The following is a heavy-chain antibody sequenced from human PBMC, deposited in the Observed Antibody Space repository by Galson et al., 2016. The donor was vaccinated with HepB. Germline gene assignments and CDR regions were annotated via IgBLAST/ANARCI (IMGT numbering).Heavy chain of an antibody. Sequence: QSGAEVTKPGESLNISCKTSGYIFITYWIAWVRHLPGKGLEWVGIIYPGDSDTRYSPSFQGQVTISADKSLRTAYLQWSSLKTSDSSIYYWARTTGYSHGHNLDHWGQGTLVTVSS. CDR1: GYIFITYW. D-gene: IGHD5-18*01. V-gene: IGHV5-51*01. CDR3: ARTTGYSHGHNLDH. J-gene: IGHJ4*02. CDR2: IYPGDSDT.